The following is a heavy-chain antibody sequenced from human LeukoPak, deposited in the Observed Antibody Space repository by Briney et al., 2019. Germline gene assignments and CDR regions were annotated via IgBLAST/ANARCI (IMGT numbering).Heavy chain of an antibody. CDR2: IKNDGSDA. D-gene: IGHD5-12*01. CDR1: GFTLSSSW. J-gene: IGHJ4*02. V-gene: IGHV3-74*01. Sequence: GGSLRLSCEASGFTLSSSWMHWVRQAPGKELVWVSRIKNDGSDASYADSVKGRFTISRDNAKNTLYLQMNSLRAEDTAIYYCARPIVTTINSLDDWGQGTLVTVSS. CDR3: ARPIVTTINSLDD.